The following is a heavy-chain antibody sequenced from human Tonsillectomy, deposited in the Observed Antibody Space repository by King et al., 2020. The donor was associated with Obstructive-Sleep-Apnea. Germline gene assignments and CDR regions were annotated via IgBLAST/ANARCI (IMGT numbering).Heavy chain of an antibody. CDR1: GFTFSSYV. J-gene: IGHJ3*02. CDR3: AKGPFCSSSSCYSSTDAFDI. D-gene: IGHD2-2*01. CDR2: ISGSGGST. Sequence: VQLVESGGGLVQPGGSLRLSCAASGFTFSSYVMSWVRQSPGKGLEWGSAISGSGGSTYYAASVKGRFTISRDNSKNTLHLQKNSLRAEDTAVDYGAKGPFCSSSSCYSSTDAFDIWGQGTMVTVSS. V-gene: IGHV3-23*04.